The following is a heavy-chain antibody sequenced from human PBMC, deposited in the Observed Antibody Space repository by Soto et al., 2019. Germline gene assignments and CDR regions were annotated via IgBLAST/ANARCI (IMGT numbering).Heavy chain of an antibody. J-gene: IGHJ4*02. CDR3: ARMNYYDTSGYPFDY. D-gene: IGHD3-22*01. Sequence: SETLSLTCTVSGGSISSYYWSWVRQPPGRGLEWIGYIYFRGTTNYNPSLKSRVTMSADTSRNQFSLKLNSVTAADTAVYYCARMNYYDTSGYPFDYWGQGTLVTVSS. CDR2: IYFRGTT. CDR1: GGSISSYY. V-gene: IGHV4-59*01.